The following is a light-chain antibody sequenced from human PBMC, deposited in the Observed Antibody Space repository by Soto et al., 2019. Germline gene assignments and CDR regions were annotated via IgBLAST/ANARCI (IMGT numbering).Light chain of an antibody. CDR1: QSITSQ. J-gene: IGKJ4*01. CDR3: QQYHNWPPAT. CDR2: DTS. V-gene: IGKV3-15*01. Sequence: IVMTQSPATLSVSPGERATLSCGASQSITSQLAWYQQKPGQAPRLLIYDTSTRATGIPARFSGSGSGTEFTLTISGLQSEDFAIYYCQQYHNWPPATFGGGTKVEIK.